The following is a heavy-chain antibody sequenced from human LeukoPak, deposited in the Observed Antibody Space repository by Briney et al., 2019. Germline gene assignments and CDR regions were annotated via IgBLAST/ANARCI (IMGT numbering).Heavy chain of an antibody. J-gene: IGHJ5*02. CDR2: INHSGST. Sequence: PSETLSLTCAVYGGSFSGYYWSWLRQPPGKGLEWIGEINHSGSTNYNPSLKSRVTISVDTSKNQFSLKLSSVTAADTAVYYCARELTYYDFWSGYYGTNWFDPWGQGTLVTVSS. D-gene: IGHD3-3*01. V-gene: IGHV4-34*01. CDR3: ARELTYYDFWSGYYGTNWFDP. CDR1: GGSFSGYY.